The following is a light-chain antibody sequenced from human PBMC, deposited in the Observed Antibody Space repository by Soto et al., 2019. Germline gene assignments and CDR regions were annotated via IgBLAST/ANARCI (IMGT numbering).Light chain of an antibody. CDR3: SSYTGSNNLVV. V-gene: IGLV1-44*01. Sequence: QAVVTQPPSASGTPGQRVTISCSGSSSNIGSNTVNWYQHLPGSAPKLLIYTNDQRPSGVPARFSGSKSGTSASLAISGLQSEDEADYYCSSYTGSNNLVVFGGGTKLTVL. CDR1: SSNIGSNT. CDR2: TND. J-gene: IGLJ2*01.